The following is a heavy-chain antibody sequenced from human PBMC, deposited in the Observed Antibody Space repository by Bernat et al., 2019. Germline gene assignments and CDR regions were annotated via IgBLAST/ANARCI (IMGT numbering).Heavy chain of an antibody. V-gene: IGHV4-59*01. J-gene: IGHJ5*02. CDR1: GGPISSYY. CDR2: IYYSGST. D-gene: IGHD6-13*01. Sequence: QVQLQESGPGLVKPSETLSLTCTVSGGPISSYYWSWIRQPPGKGLEWIGYIYYSGSTNYNPSLKSRVTISVDTSKNQFSLKLSSVTAADTAVYYCARGDSSSWSHWFDPWGQGTLVTVSS. CDR3: ARGDSSSWSHWFDP.